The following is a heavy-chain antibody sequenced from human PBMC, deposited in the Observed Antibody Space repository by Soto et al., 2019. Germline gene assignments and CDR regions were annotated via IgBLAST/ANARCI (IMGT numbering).Heavy chain of an antibody. CDR1: GFSFNDYA. Sequence: GGSLRLSCATSGFSFNDYATYWVRQAPGQGLEWVAIISSDGHHQFYLDNLRGRFTDSRDNSKNTLYLQMNSLRPEDTAVYYCSRGTYYPQSSGLHADYWGPGTVVTVSS. D-gene: IGHD3-22*01. CDR2: ISSDGHHQ. V-gene: IGHV3-30*03. J-gene: IGHJ4*02. CDR3: SRGTYYPQSSGLHADY.